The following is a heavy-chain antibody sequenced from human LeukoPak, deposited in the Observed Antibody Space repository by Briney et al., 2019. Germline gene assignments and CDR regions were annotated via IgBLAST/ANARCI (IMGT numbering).Heavy chain of an antibody. Sequence: GGSLRLSCAVSGFTFSRNNMNWVRQTPGKGLEWVASISTSSSYIYYADSVKGRFTISRDNAKNSLYLQMNSLRAEDTAVYYCAKDLTWMLGRFDSWGQGTLVTVSS. D-gene: IGHD2-2*03. J-gene: IGHJ4*02. CDR2: ISTSSSYI. V-gene: IGHV3-21*01. CDR1: GFTFSRNN. CDR3: AKDLTWMLGRFDS.